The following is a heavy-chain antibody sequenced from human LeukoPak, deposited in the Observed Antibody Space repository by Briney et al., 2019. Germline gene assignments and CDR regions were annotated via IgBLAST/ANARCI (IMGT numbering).Heavy chain of an antibody. CDR1: GFTFSDYY. D-gene: IGHD3-16*01. Sequence: PGGSLRLSCAASGFTFSDYYFSWIRQAPGKGLVWVSRLNSDGSSTNYADSVKGRFTISRDNAKNTLYLQMNSLRDEDTAVFYCARSRYDYIWGIDYWGQGTLVTISS. CDR2: LNSDGSST. V-gene: IGHV3-74*01. CDR3: ARSRYDYIWGIDY. J-gene: IGHJ4*02.